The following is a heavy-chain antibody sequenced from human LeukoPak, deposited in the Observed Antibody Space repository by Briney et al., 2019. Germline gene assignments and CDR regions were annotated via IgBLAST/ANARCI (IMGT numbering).Heavy chain of an antibody. CDR2: IYTSGST. CDR1: GGSISSYY. V-gene: IGHV4-4*07. Sequence: SETLSLTCTVSGGSISSYYWGWIRQPAGKGLEWIGRIYTSGSTNYNPSLKSRVTMSVDTSKSQFSLKLSSVTAADTAVYYCAREEIVVVPAATNYYYYGMDVWGQGTTVTVSS. J-gene: IGHJ6*02. D-gene: IGHD2-2*01. CDR3: AREEIVVVPAATNYYYYGMDV.